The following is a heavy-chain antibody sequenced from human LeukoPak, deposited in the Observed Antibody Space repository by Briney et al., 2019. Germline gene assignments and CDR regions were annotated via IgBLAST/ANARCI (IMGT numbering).Heavy chain of an antibody. CDR2: INHSGST. V-gene: IGHV4-34*01. Sequence: SETLSLTCAVYGGSFSGYYWSWIRQPPGQGLEWIGEINHSGSTNYNPSLKSRVTISVDTSKNQFSLKLSSVTAADTAVYYCARGQQLVLGWFDPWGQGTLVTVSS. D-gene: IGHD6-13*01. CDR3: ARGQQLVLGWFDP. CDR1: GGSFSGYY. J-gene: IGHJ5*02.